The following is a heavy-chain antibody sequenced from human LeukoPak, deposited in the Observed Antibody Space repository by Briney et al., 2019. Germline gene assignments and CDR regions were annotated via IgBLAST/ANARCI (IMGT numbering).Heavy chain of an antibody. CDR3: ARGYSYPYFDY. Sequence: GGSLRLSCAASGFTFSSYMNWVRQAPGKGLEWVSYISSSSSTIYYADSVKGRFTISRDNAKNSLYLQMNSLRDEDTAVYYCARGYSYPYFDYWGQGTLVTVSS. D-gene: IGHD5-18*01. CDR2: ISSSSSTI. J-gene: IGHJ4*02. V-gene: IGHV3-48*02. CDR1: GFTFSSY.